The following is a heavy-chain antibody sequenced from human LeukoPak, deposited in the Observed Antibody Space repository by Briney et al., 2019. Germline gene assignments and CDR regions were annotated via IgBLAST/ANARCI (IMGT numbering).Heavy chain of an antibody. J-gene: IGHJ1*01. Sequence: PGGSLRLSCAASGLTFSSYWMSWVRQAPGKGLEWVANIKQDGSEKYYVDSVKGRFTISRGNAKNSLSLRMNSLSAEDTAVYYCATGYSSGWYFYFQHWGQGSLVSVSS. D-gene: IGHD6-19*01. CDR3: ATGYSSGWYFYFQH. V-gene: IGHV3-7*01. CDR1: GLTFSSYW. CDR2: IKQDGSEK.